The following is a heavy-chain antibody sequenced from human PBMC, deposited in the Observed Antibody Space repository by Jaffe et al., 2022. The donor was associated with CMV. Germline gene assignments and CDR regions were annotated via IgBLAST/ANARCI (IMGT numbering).Heavy chain of an antibody. J-gene: IGHJ5*02. Sequence: QVQLQESGPGLVKPSGTLSLTCAVSGGSISSSNWWSWVRQPPGKGLEWIGEIYHSGSTNYNPSLKSRVTISVDKSKNQFSLKLSSVTAADTAVYYCASRSWGDCSSTSCYRFDPWGQGTLVTVSS. D-gene: IGHD2-2*02. CDR2: IYHSGST. V-gene: IGHV4-4*02. CDR3: ASRSWGDCSSTSCYRFDP. CDR1: GGSISSSNW.